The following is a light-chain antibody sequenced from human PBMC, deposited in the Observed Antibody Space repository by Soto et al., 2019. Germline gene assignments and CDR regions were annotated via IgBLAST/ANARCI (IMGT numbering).Light chain of an antibody. CDR1: QSVSSN. CDR3: LQYNNWPPYA. V-gene: IGKV3-15*01. J-gene: IGKJ2*01. Sequence: EIVMTQSPATLSVSPGERATLSCRASQSVSSNLAWYQQKPGQAPRLLIFGASTRATSIQARFSGSGSGTEFTLNISGLQSADSAVYYCLQYNNWPPYAFGQGTKLEIK. CDR2: GAS.